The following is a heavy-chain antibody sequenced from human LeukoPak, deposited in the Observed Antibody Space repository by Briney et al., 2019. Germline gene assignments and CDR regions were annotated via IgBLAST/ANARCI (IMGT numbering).Heavy chain of an antibody. CDR2: IYPGDSDT. D-gene: IGHD3-3*01. Sequence: GESLKISCKGSGYSFTSYWIGWVRQMPGKGLEWMGIIYPGDSDTRYSPSFQAQVTISADKSISTAYLQWSSLKASDTAMYYCARGPKTYYDFWSGYYEIDYWGQGTLVTVSS. CDR1: GYSFTSYW. J-gene: IGHJ4*02. CDR3: ARGPKTYYDFWSGYYEIDY. V-gene: IGHV5-51*01.